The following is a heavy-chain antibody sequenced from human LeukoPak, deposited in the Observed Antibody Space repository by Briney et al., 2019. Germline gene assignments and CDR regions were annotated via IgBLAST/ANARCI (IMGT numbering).Heavy chain of an antibody. J-gene: IGHJ6*03. Sequence: ASVKVSCKASGGTFSSYAISWVRQAPGQGLEWMGGIIPIFGTANYAQKFQGRVTITADKSTSTAYMELSSLRSEDTAVYYCARVKSMVRGVTPYYYYMDVWGKGTTVTISS. CDR3: ARVKSMVRGVTPYYYYMDV. CDR2: IIPIFGTA. D-gene: IGHD3-10*01. V-gene: IGHV1-69*06. CDR1: GGTFSSYA.